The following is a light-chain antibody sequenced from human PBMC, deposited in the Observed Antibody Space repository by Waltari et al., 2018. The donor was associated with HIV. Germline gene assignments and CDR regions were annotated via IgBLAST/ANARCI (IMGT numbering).Light chain of an antibody. CDR2: WAS. CDR1: QGLLSSANNKHY. CDR3: HQYFSAPWT. V-gene: IGKV4-1*01. Sequence: IVMSQYPDSLHVSLGERASINAKASQGLLSSANNKHYLAWSHQRHGQPPKLLIYWASAREAGVPDRVSGSESGTDFSLTISSLQADDVAVYDCHQYFSAPWTFGQGTKVEIK. J-gene: IGKJ1*01.